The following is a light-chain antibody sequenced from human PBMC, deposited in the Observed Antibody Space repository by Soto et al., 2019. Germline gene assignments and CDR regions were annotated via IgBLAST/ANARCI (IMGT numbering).Light chain of an antibody. CDR3: QQHINWPLT. CDR2: GAS. V-gene: IGKV3-15*01. CDR1: QSVSSD. Sequence: EIVMTQSPATLSVSPGERATLSCRACQSVSSDLAGYQQKPGQAPRLLIYGASSRATDIPARFSGSGSGADFTLTISSLEPEDFALYYCQQHINWPLTFGGGTKVDIK. J-gene: IGKJ4*01.